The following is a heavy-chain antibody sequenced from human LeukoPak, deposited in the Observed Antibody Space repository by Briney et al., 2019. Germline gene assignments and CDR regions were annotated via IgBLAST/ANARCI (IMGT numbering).Heavy chain of an antibody. CDR1: GYTFTDYY. D-gene: IGHD3-3*01. J-gene: IGHJ6*03. CDR2: INPNSGGT. CDR3: ARVLYYDFWSGYSPLYYYYYMDV. V-gene: IGHV1-2*02. Sequence: VKVSCKASGYTFTDYYMHWVRQAPGQGLEWMGWINPNSGGTNYAQKFQGRVTMTRDTSISTAYMELSRLRSDDTAVYYCARVLYYDFWSGYSPLYYYYYMDVWGKGTTVTVSS.